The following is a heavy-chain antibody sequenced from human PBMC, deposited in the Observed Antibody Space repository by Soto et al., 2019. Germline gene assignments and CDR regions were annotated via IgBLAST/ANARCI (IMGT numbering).Heavy chain of an antibody. CDR3: ARGGDPDY. J-gene: IGHJ4*02. D-gene: IGHD2-21*02. Sequence: EVQLVESGGGLVQPGGYRRVSCVASGFTFNYYWMHWVRQAPGKGLVWVSRIQSDGSSPDYVDSVKGRFTISRDNAKNTLYLQMNNLRAEDTAVYYCARGGDPDYWGQGTLVTVSS. CDR2: IQSDGSSP. V-gene: IGHV3-74*01. CDR1: GFTFNYYW.